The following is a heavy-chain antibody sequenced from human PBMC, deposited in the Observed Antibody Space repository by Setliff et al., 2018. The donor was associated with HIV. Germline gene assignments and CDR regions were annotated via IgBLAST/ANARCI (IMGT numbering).Heavy chain of an antibody. D-gene: IGHD3-22*01. CDR1: GESLSGYS. CDR2: IYSSGST. Sequence: SETLSLTCGAYGESLSGYSWNWIRQPPGKGLEWIGSIYSSGSTYYNPSLKSRVTISVDASKNQFSLNLSSVTAADTAVYFCARSGLYYYDSSGYPKSEYFQHWGQGTLVTVSS. CDR3: ARSGLYYYDSSGYPKSEYFQH. V-gene: IGHV4-34*01. J-gene: IGHJ1*01.